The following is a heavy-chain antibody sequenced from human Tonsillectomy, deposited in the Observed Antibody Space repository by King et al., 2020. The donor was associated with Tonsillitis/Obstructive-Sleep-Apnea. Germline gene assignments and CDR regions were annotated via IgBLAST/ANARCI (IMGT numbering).Heavy chain of an antibody. CDR2: IRSKAYGGTT. CDR1: GFTFGDYA. Sequence: VQLVESGGGLVQPGRSLRLSCTASGFTFGDYAMSWVRQAPGKGLEWVGFIRSKAYGGTTEYAASVKGRFTISRDDSKSIAYLQMNSLKTEDTAVYYCTRSPSQLEVNYFDYWGQGTLVTVSS. CDR3: TRSPSQLEVNYFDY. J-gene: IGHJ4*02. D-gene: IGHD6-13*01. V-gene: IGHV3-49*04.